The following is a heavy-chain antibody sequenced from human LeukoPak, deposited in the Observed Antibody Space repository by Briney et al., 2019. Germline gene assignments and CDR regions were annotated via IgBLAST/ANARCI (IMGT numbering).Heavy chain of an antibody. Sequence: PTETLSLTCTVSGGSISSYYWSWIRQPPGKGLEWIGYIYYSGSTNYNPSLKSRVTISVDTSKNQFSLKLSSVTAADTAVYYCARYTDSGSLDAFDIWGQGTMLTVSS. D-gene: IGHD1-26*01. J-gene: IGHJ3*02. V-gene: IGHV4-59*01. CDR3: ARYTDSGSLDAFDI. CDR2: IYYSGST. CDR1: GGSISSYY.